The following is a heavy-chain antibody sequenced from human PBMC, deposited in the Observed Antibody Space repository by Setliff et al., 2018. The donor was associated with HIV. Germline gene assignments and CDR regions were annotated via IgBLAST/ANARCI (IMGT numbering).Heavy chain of an antibody. D-gene: IGHD2-2*03. CDR3: AKESALHGSPLT. Sequence: GGSLRLSCAASGFTFSSYGMHWVRQAPGKGLEWVAVIWYDGSNKYYADSVKGRFTISRDNSKNTLYLQMNSLRAEDTAVYYCAKESALHGSPLTWGQGTLVTVSS. CDR1: GFTFSSYG. CDR2: IWYDGSNK. J-gene: IGHJ5*02. V-gene: IGHV3-33*06.